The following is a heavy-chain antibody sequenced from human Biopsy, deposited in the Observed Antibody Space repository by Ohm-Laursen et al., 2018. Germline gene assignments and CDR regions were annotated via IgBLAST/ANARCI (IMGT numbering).Heavy chain of an antibody. CDR1: GGSFTGHY. D-gene: IGHD4-23*01. J-gene: IGHJ4*02. V-gene: IGHV4-59*11. Sequence: PSQALSLTCTVSGGSFTGHYWTWIRQPPGKGLEWIGHISHTGYTSYNASLKSRVTISVDTSRNHFSLRLSSLTAADTAVYYCARGSNDFGGLYFPRWGQGTLLTVSS. CDR2: ISHTGYT. CDR3: ARGSNDFGGLYFPR.